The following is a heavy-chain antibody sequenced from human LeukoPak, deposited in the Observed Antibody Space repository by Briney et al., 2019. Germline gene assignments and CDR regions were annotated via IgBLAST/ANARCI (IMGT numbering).Heavy chain of an antibody. CDR3: ARDARTVTLDY. CDR1: GFTFSSYS. CDR2: ISSSSSYI. J-gene: IGHJ4*02. V-gene: IGHV3-21*01. D-gene: IGHD4-11*01. Sequence: GGSLRLSCAASGFTFSSYSMNWVRQAPGKGLEWVSSISSSSSYIYYADSVKGRFTISGDNAKNSLYLQMNSLRAEDTAVYYCARDARTVTLDYWGQGTLVTVSS.